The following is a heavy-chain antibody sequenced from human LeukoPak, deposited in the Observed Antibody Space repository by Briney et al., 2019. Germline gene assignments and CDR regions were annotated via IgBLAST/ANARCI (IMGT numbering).Heavy chain of an antibody. CDR2: ISGSGGST. V-gene: IGHV3-23*01. D-gene: IGHD3-10*01. CDR1: GFTFSSYA. CDR3: AKDRHGSGSYQDFDY. Sequence: GASLRLSCAASGFTFSSYAMSWVRQAPGKGLEWVSAISGSGGSTYYADSVKGRFTISRDNSKNTLYLQMNSLRAEDTAVYYCAKDRHGSGSYQDFDYWGQGTLVTVSS. J-gene: IGHJ4*02.